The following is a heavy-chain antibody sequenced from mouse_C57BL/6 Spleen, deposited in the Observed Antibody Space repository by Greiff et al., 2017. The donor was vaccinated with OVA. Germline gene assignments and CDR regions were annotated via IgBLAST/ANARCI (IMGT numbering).Heavy chain of an antibody. V-gene: IGHV1-34*01. Sequence: EVQLQQSGPELVKPGASVKMSCKASGYTFTDYYMHWVKQSHGKSLEWIGYIYPNNGGNGYNQKFKGKATLTVDRSSSTTYMELRSLTSEVSAVDYCATGYYPAWFAYWGQGTLVTVSA. D-gene: IGHD2-3*01. CDR1: GYTFTDYY. J-gene: IGHJ3*01. CDR3: ATGYYPAWFAY. CDR2: IYPNNGGN.